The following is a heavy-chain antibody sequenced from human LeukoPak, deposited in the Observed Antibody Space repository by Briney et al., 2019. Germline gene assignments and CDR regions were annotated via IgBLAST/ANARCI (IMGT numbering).Heavy chain of an antibody. V-gene: IGHV3-7*01. Sequence: GGSLRLSCAASGFTFSSYWMSWVRQAPGKGLEWVANIKQDGSEKYYVDSVKGRFTISRDNAKNSLYLQMNSLRAEDTAVYYCASSGLYGSGSLRHDYWGQGTLVTVSS. D-gene: IGHD3-10*01. CDR2: IKQDGSEK. CDR1: GFTFSSYW. J-gene: IGHJ4*02. CDR3: ASSGLYGSGSLRHDY.